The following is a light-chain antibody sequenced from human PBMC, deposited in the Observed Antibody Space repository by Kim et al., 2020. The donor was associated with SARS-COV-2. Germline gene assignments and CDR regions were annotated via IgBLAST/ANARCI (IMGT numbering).Light chain of an antibody. CDR2: SKR. CDR1: TDTVTSGLY. CDR3: LLYSGDALV. V-gene: IGLV7-43*01. Sequence: PGRTITLSCACSTDTVTSGLYPNWYQQKPGPVPRALIYSKRHKHSPTPARFSGSLPAGKAALTLSGVQPEDEADYYCLLYSGDALVFGGGTQLTVL. J-gene: IGLJ2*01.